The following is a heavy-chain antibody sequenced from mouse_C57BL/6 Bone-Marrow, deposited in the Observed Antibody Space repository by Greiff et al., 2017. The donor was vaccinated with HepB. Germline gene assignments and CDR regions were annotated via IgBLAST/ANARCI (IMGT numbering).Heavy chain of an antibody. D-gene: IGHD2-1*01. CDR2: INPNNGGT. V-gene: IGHV1-26*01. CDR1: GYTFTDYY. J-gene: IGHJ2*01. CDR3: ARWGNYPY. Sequence: VQLQQSGPELVKPGASVKISCKASGYTFTDYYMNWVKQSHGKSLEWIGDINPNNGGTSYNQKFKGKATLTVDKSSSTAYMELRSLTSEDSAVYYCARWGNYPYWGQGTTLTVSS.